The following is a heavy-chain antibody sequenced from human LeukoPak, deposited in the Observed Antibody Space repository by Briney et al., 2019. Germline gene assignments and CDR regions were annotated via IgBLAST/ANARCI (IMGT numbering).Heavy chain of an antibody. V-gene: IGHV4-30-2*01. CDR2: IYHSGST. CDR1: GGSISSGGYY. D-gene: IGHD3-9*01. Sequence: SQTLSLTCTDSGGSISSGGYYWSWIRQPPGKGLEWIGYIYHSGSTNYNPSLKSRVTISVDRSKNQFSLKLSSVTAADTAVYYCARAGGTIWGNYDILTGYYRAEYYFDYWGQGTLVTVSS. CDR3: ARAGGTIWGNYDILTGYYRAEYYFDY. J-gene: IGHJ4*02.